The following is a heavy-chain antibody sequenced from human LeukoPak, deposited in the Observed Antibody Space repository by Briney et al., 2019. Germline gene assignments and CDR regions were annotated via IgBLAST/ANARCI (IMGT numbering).Heavy chain of an antibody. CDR1: GFTFSSYG. D-gene: IGHD6-13*01. CDR2: ISYDGSNK. Sequence: GGSLRLSCAASGFTFSSYGMHWVRQAPGKGLEWVAVISYDGSNKYYADSVKGRFTISRDNSKNTLYLQMNSLRAEDTAVYYCAKDVAAGSPWGQGTLVTVSS. CDR3: AKDVAAGSP. J-gene: IGHJ5*02. V-gene: IGHV3-30*18.